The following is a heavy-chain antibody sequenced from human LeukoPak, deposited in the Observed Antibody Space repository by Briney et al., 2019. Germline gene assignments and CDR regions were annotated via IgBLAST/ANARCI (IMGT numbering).Heavy chain of an antibody. CDR2: ISGSGGSN. V-gene: IGHV3-23*01. J-gene: IGHJ5*02. D-gene: IGHD6-13*01. Sequence: GGSLRLSCAASVFTFCSYAMGWVRQAPGKGLEWVSAISGSGGSNYYADSVKGRFTISRDHAKTTLYLQMNSLRAENTAVYYCAKERCSLAAAGKARARIPSNWFDPWGQGTLVTVSS. CDR1: VFTFCSYA. CDR3: AKERCSLAAAGKARARIPSNWFDP.